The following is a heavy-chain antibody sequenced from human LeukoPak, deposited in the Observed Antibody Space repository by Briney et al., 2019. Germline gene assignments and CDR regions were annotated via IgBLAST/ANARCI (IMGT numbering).Heavy chain of an antibody. V-gene: IGHV1-2*02. CDR2: INPNSGGT. D-gene: IGHD2-2*01. J-gene: IGHJ5*02. CDR1: GYTFTGYY. CDR3: ARVGYCSSTSCRKRNWFDP. Sequence: EASVKVSCKASGYTFTGYYMHWVRQAPGQGLEWMGWINPNSGGTNYAQKFQGRVTMTRDTSISTAYMELSRLRSDDTAVYYCARVGYCSSTSCRKRNWFDPWGQGTLVTVSS.